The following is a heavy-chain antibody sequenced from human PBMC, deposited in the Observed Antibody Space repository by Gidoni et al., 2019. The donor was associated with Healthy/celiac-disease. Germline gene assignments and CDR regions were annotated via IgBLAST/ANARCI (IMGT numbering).Heavy chain of an antibody. V-gene: IGHV3-30*18. CDR2: ISYDGSNK. CDR3: AKKQVGATKILDY. Sequence: QVQLVESGGGVVQPGRSLRLSCPASGFTFSSYGMHWVRQAPGKGLEWVAGISYDGSNKYYADSVKGRFTISRDNSKNTLYLQMNSLRAEDTAVYYCAKKQVGATKILDYWGQGTLVTVSS. D-gene: IGHD1-26*01. J-gene: IGHJ4*02. CDR1: GFTFSSYG.